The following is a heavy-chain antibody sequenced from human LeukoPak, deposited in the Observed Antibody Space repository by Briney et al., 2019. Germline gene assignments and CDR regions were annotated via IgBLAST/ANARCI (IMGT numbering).Heavy chain of an antibody. CDR2: INHSGST. CDR3: ARGSLLWFGELLSGWFDP. Sequence: PSETLSLTCAVYGGSFSGYYWSWIRQPPGKGLEGIGEINHSGSTNYNPSLNSRVTISVDTSKNQFSLKLSSVTAADTAVYYCARGSLLWFGELLSGWFDPWGQGTLVTVSS. V-gene: IGHV4-34*01. J-gene: IGHJ5*02. D-gene: IGHD3-10*01. CDR1: GGSFSGYY.